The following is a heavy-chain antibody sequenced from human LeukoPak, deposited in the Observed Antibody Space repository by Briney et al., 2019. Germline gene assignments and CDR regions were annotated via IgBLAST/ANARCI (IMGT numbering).Heavy chain of an antibody. D-gene: IGHD5-18*01. CDR3: ARGPDTAMGFDY. CDR2: MNPNSGNT. V-gene: IGHV1-8*03. CDR1: GYTFTSYD. J-gene: IGHJ4*02. Sequence: ASVKVSXKASGYTFTSYDINWVRQATGQGLEWMGWMNPNSGNTGYAQKFQGRVTITRNTSISTAYMELSSLRSEDTAVYYCARGPDTAMGFDYWGQGTLVTVSS.